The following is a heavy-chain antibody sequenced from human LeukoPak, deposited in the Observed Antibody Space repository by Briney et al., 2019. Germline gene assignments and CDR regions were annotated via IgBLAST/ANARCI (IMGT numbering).Heavy chain of an antibody. CDR2: IYYSGST. D-gene: IGHD6-13*01. V-gene: IGHV4-39*07. J-gene: IGHJ3*02. Sequence: PSETLSLTCTVSGGSFSSSSYYWGWIRQPPGKGLEWIGSIYYSGSTYYNPSLKSRVTTSVDTSKNQSSLKLSSVTAADTAVYYCAREGAAAGIGAFDIWGQGTMVTVSS. CDR1: GGSFSSSSYY. CDR3: AREGAAAGIGAFDI.